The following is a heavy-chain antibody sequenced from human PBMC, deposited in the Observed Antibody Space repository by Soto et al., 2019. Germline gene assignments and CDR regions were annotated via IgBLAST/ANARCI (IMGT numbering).Heavy chain of an antibody. CDR3: ARDINPPYYREAANDQSLIAY. D-gene: IGHD2-15*01. V-gene: IGHV1-18*01. CDR1: GYTFTSYG. CDR2: ISAYNGNT. Sequence: QVQLVQSGAEVKKPGASVKVSCKASGYTFTSYGISWVRQAPGQGLEWMGWISAYNGNTNYAQKLQGRVTMTTDTSTSTAYMELRRLRSDDTAVYYCARDINPPYYREAANDQSLIAYWGQGNLVTVS. J-gene: IGHJ4*02.